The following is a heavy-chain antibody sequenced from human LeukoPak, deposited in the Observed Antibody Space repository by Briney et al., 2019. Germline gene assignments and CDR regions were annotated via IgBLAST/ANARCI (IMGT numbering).Heavy chain of an antibody. D-gene: IGHD6-13*01. Sequence: GGSLRLSCAASGFTFDDYTMHWVRQAPGKSLEWVSLTSWDGGSTYYADSVKGRFTISRDNSKNSLYLQMNSLRTEDTALYYCAKDGGSSWYGENWFDPWGQGTLVTVSS. V-gene: IGHV3-43*01. J-gene: IGHJ5*02. CDR1: GFTFDDYT. CDR2: TSWDGGST. CDR3: AKDGGSSWYGENWFDP.